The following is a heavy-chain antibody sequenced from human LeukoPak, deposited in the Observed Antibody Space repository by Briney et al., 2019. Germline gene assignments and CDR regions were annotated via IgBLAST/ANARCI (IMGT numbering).Heavy chain of an antibody. CDR3: ARGSGYSYGFPDY. CDR1: GFTFRNYY. J-gene: IGHJ4*02. D-gene: IGHD5-18*01. CDR2: ISSDGNST. V-gene: IGHV3-74*01. Sequence: PGGSLRLSCAASGFTFRNYYIHWVRQAPGKGLVWVSRISSDGNSTNYADSVKGRFTISRDNAKNTLYLQMNSLRAEDTAVYYCARGSGYSYGFPDYWGQGTLVTVSS.